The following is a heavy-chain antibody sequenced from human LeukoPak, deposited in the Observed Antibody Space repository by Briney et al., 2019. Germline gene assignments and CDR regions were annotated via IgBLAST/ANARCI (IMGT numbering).Heavy chain of an antibody. CDR2: IKSRTDGGTT. Sequence: GRSLRLSCAASGFTFSTYGIHWVRQAPGKGLEWVGRIKSRTDGGTTDYAAPVKGRFTISRDDSKNTLYLQMNSLKTEDTAVYYCTTKIDYWGQGTLVTVSS. CDR3: TTKIDY. J-gene: IGHJ4*02. V-gene: IGHV3-15*01. CDR1: GFTFSTYG.